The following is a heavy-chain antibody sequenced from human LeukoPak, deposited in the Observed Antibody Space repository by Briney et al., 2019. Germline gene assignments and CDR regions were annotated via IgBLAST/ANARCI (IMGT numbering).Heavy chain of an antibody. CDR1: GYTFTGYY. CDR2: INPNSGGT. Sequence: ASVKVSCKASGYTFTGYYMYWVRQAPGQGLEWMGWINPNSGGTNYAQKFQGWVTMTRDTSISTAYMELSRLRSDDTAVYYCARADSRLYYFDYWGQGTLVTVSS. J-gene: IGHJ4*02. D-gene: IGHD3-22*01. CDR3: ARADSRLYYFDY. V-gene: IGHV1-2*04.